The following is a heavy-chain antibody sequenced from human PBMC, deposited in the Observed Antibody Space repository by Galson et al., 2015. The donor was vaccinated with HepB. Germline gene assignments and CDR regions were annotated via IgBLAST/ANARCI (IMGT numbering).Heavy chain of an antibody. CDR3: ARDYEDSVTTVVTPVVYDAFDI. D-gene: IGHD4-23*01. Sequence: SLRLSCAASGFTFSSYWMSWVRQAPGKGLEWVANIKQDGSEKYYVDSVKGRFTISRDNAKNSLYLQMNSLKAEDTAVYYCARDYEDSVTTVVTPVVYDAFDIWGQGTMVTVSS. J-gene: IGHJ3*02. V-gene: IGHV3-7*03. CDR1: GFTFSSYW. CDR2: IKQDGSEK.